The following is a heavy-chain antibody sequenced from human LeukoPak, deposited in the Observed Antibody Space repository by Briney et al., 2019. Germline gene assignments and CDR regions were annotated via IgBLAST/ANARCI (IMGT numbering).Heavy chain of an antibody. CDR3: ARENPSGSYYYDAFDI. V-gene: IGHV1-69*04. CDR1: GGTFSSYV. D-gene: IGHD1-26*01. J-gene: IGHJ3*02. CDR2: IIPILGIA. Sequence: ASVKVSCKASGGTFSSYVISWVRQAPGQGLEWMGRIIPILGIANYAQKFQGRVTITADKSTSTAYMELSSLRSEDTAVYYCARENPSGSYYYDAFDIWGQGTMVTVSS.